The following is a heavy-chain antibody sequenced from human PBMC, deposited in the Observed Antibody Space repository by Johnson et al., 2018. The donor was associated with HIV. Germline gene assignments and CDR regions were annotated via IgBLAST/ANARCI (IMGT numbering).Heavy chain of an antibody. CDR3: ARDGIGRGIVVLSDAFDT. V-gene: IGHV3-30*04. J-gene: IGHJ3*02. CDR2: ISYDGSNT. CDR1: GFTFSSYA. Sequence: QVQLVESGGGVVQPGRSLRLSCAASGFTFSSYAMHWVRQAPGKGLEWVAVISYDGSNTYSADSVKGRFTISRDNSKSTLYLQMNSLRAEDTAVYYCARDGIGRGIVVLSDAFDTWGQGTMVTVSS. D-gene: IGHD6-19*01.